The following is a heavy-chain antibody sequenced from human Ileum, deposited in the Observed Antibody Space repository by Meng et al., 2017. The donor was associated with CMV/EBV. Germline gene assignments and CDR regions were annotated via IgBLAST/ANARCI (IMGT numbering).Heavy chain of an antibody. D-gene: IGHD3-3*01. CDR3: ARVSSEDFWSGRYPSGCYGMDV. Sequence: GGSLRLSCAASGFTFSSYWMTWVRQAPGKGLEWVANIKEDGSDQYYVDSVRGRFTISRDNAKTSLYLQMNSLRVEDTAVYYCARVSSEDFWSGRYPSGCYGMDVWGQGTTVTVSS. CDR2: IKEDGSDQ. V-gene: IGHV3-7*01. J-gene: IGHJ6*02. CDR1: GFTFSSYW.